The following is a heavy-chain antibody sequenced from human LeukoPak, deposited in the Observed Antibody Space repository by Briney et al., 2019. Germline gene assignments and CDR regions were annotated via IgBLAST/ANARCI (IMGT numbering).Heavy chain of an antibody. CDR1: GFSFSDEC. D-gene: IGHD6-19*01. J-gene: IGHJ4*02. Sequence: KPGGSLRLSCAASGFSFSDECMSWIRQAPGQGLEWISYISASGSYTNYADSVKGRFTISRDNAKNSLYLQMNSLRAEDTAVYYCGRSRGAGPGAHFDVRGQGTLVTVSS. V-gene: IGHV3-11*03. CDR3: GRSRGAGPGAHFDV. CDR2: ISASGSYT.